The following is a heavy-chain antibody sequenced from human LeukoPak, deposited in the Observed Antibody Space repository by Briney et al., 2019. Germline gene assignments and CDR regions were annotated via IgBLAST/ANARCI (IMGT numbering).Heavy chain of an antibody. CDR1: GGSISSYY. D-gene: IGHD4-17*01. Sequence: SETLSLTCTVSGGSISSYYWGWIRQPPGKGLEWIGYIYYSGSTNYNPSLKSRVTISVDTSKNQFSLKLSSVTAADTAVYYCARETTVTAGGAFDIWGQGTMVTVSS. CDR2: IYYSGST. V-gene: IGHV4-59*01. CDR3: ARETTVTAGGAFDI. J-gene: IGHJ3*02.